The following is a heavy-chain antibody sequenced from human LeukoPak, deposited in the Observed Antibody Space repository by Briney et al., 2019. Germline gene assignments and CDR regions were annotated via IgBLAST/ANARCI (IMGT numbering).Heavy chain of an antibody. D-gene: IGHD3-10*01. CDR2: SNPSGGST. V-gene: IGHV1-46*01. CDR3: ARARGSGSYYGHDYYYYHYMDV. J-gene: IGHJ6*03. Sequence: ASVKVSCKASGYTFTGYYMHWVRRGPGQGPEWMGVSNPSGGSTTNAQKFQGRVTMTRDTSTSTVYMELSSLRSEDTAIYYCARARGSGSYYGHDYYYYHYMDVWGKGTTVTVSS. CDR1: GYTFTGYY.